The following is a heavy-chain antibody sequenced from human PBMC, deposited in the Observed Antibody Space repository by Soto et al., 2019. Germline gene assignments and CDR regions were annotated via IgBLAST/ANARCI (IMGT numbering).Heavy chain of an antibody. Sequence: GGSLRLSCSASGFTFHNYAMHWVRQAPGQGLEYVSAIASNAGTTYYADSVKGRFSISRDNSKNTLYLQMSSLRPEDTAVYYCVKAFCNSEYNSGWFTFDYWGQGTLVTVSS. J-gene: IGHJ4*02. D-gene: IGHD6-19*01. CDR2: IASNAGTT. V-gene: IGHV3-64D*06. CDR1: GFTFHNYA. CDR3: VKAFCNSEYNSGWFTFDY.